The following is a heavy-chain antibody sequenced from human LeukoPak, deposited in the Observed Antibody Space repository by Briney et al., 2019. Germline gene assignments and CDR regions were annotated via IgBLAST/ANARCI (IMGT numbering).Heavy chain of an antibody. D-gene: IGHD3-16*01. CDR3: ARDRFGDSFAFDI. J-gene: IGHJ3*02. Sequence: PSETLSLTCTVSGGSISSGDYYWSWIRQPPGKGLEWIGYIYYSGSTYYNPSLKSRVTISVDTSKNQFSLKLSSVTAADTAVYYCARDRFGDSFAFDIWGQGTMVTVSS. V-gene: IGHV4-30-4*01. CDR2: IYYSGST. CDR1: GGSISSGDYY.